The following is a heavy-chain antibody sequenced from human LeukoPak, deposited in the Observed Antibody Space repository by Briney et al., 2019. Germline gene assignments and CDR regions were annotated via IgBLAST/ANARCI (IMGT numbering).Heavy chain of an antibody. Sequence: SETLSLTCTVSGGFMSSHDGRWVRQPPGKAVEGIGYISHGGQTFFNPSLSSRVTISVYTSNNQFSLILTSVIAADTAVYFCARDTYYTSGTYYIDYFDSWGQGALVTVSS. CDR1: GGFMSSHD. V-gene: IGHV4-59*11. CDR2: ISHGGQT. D-gene: IGHD3-10*01. J-gene: IGHJ4*02. CDR3: ARDTYYTSGTYYIDYFDS.